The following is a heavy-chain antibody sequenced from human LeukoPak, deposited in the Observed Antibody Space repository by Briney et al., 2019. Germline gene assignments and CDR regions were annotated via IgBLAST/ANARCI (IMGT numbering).Heavy chain of an antibody. CDR3: TRGRYYFDY. J-gene: IGHJ4*02. D-gene: IGHD1-14*01. Sequence: GGALRLSCAASRVTFCDYWVHWVREGPGEGLVWVSRINADGSSTNYADSVKGRFTISRDNAKNTLYLQMNSLRAEDTAVYYCTRGRYYFDYWGQGTLVTVSS. CDR2: INADGSST. CDR1: RVTFCDYW. V-gene: IGHV3-74*01.